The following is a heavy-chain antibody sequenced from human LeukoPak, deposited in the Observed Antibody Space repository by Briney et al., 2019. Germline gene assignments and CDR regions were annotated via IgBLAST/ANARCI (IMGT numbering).Heavy chain of an antibody. CDR1: GYTFTSYD. D-gene: IGHD1-26*01. J-gene: IGHJ6*02. CDR2: MNPNSGNT. Sequence: ASVTVSCKASGYTFTSYDINWVRQATGQGLEWMGWMNPNSGNTGYAQKFQGRVTMTRNTSISTAYMELSSLRSEDTAVYYCASLSGSYYYYGMDVWGQGTTVTVSS. V-gene: IGHV1-8*01. CDR3: ASLSGSYYYYGMDV.